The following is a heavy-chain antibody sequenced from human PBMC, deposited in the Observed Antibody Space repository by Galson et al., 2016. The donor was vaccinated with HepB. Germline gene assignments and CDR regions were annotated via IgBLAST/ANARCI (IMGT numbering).Heavy chain of an antibody. CDR2: IHYSGTT. Sequence: TLSLTCTVSGASITSAGHYWTWIRQHPGKGLESIGSIHYSGTTYYNPSLRSRLTISVDTSKSQFSLRLSSMTAADTAVYYCARFYGGNFFFDYWGRGTLVTVSS. J-gene: IGHJ4*02. D-gene: IGHD4-23*01. V-gene: IGHV4-31*03. CDR3: ARFYGGNFFFDY. CDR1: GASITSAGHY.